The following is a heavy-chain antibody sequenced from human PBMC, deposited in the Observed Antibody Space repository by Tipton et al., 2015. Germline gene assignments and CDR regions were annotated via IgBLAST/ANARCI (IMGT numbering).Heavy chain of an antibody. J-gene: IGHJ2*01. V-gene: IGHV4-59*12. CDR2: ISYSGSP. Sequence: TLSLTCTVSGGSISNYYWNWIRQPPGKGLEWIGYISYSGSPNYNPSLRSRVTISVDASKNQFSLQLSSITAADTAVYYCARGHYVSGWYSHYFDLWAVAPWSLSPQ. CDR1: GGSISNYY. D-gene: IGHD6-19*01. CDR3: ARGHYVSGWYSHYFDL.